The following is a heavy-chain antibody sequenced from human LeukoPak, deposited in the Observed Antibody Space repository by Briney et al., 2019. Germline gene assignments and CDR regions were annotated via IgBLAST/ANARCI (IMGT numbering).Heavy chain of an antibody. D-gene: IGHD2-15*01. Sequence: GGSLRLSCAASGFTVSSNYMSWVRQAPGKGLEWVSIIYSAGSTYYADSVKGRFTISRDISKNTLYLQMNSLRAEDTAIYYCARYPVVMVAGRDYWGQGTLVTVSS. V-gene: IGHV3-66*01. CDR1: GFTVSSNY. CDR2: IYSAGST. J-gene: IGHJ4*02. CDR3: ARYPVVMVAGRDY.